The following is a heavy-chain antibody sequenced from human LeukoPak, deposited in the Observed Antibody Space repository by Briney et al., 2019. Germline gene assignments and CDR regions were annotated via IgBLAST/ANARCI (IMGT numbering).Heavy chain of an antibody. CDR3: TRAATGMLMALYYYPYMDA. V-gene: IGHV3-7*01. D-gene: IGHD3-16*01. Sequence: GGSLRLSCAASGFTFSFYRMSWFRQAPGKGLEGVANIKQYGSEKYYVDSVKGRFTISRDNAKNSLSLQINSLGAEDTGVYYCTRAATGMLMALYYYPYMDAWGKGTTVTVSS. CDR2: IKQYGSEK. CDR1: GFTFSFYR. J-gene: IGHJ6*03.